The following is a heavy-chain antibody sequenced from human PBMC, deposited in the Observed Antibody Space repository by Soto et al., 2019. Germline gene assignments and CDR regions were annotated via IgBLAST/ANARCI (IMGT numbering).Heavy chain of an antibody. CDR1: GYTFTSYG. J-gene: IGHJ4*02. CDR2: ISAYNGNT. V-gene: IGHV1-18*04. CDR3: ARDELLWFGDQGGFDY. D-gene: IGHD3-10*01. Sequence: ASVKVSCKASGYTFTSYGISWVRQAPGQGLEWMGWISAYNGNTNYAQKLQGRVTMTTDTSTSTAYMELRSLRSDDTAVYYCARDELLWFGDQGGFDYWGQGTLVTVSS.